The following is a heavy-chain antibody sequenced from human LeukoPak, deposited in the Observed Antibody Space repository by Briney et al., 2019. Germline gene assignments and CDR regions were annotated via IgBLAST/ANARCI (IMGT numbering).Heavy chain of an antibody. Sequence: GGSLRLSCAASGFTFSSYWMHWVRQAPGKGLVWVSRISNDGTTTSYADSVKGRFTISRDNAKNTLYLQMNSLRVEDTAVYYCAREGRDYWYFDLWGRGTLVTVSS. V-gene: IGHV3-74*01. D-gene: IGHD2-15*01. CDR3: AREGRDYWYFDL. CDR2: ISNDGTTT. CDR1: GFTFSSYW. J-gene: IGHJ2*01.